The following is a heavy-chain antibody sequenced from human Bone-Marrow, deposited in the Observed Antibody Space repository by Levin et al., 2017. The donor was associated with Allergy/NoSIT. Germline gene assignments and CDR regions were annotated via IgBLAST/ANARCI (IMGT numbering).Heavy chain of an antibody. J-gene: IGHJ4*02. CDR1: GFSFGDYA. Sequence: GGSLRLSCTGSGFSFGDYAMSWFRQAPGKGLEWVGFIRSKASGGTTEYAASVKGRFTISRDESRSIAYLQMNSLRTEDTAVYYCIRWVGQKILYNWGQGTLVTVSS. V-gene: IGHV3-49*03. D-gene: IGHD3-10*01. CDR2: IRSKASGGTT. CDR3: IRWVGQKILYN.